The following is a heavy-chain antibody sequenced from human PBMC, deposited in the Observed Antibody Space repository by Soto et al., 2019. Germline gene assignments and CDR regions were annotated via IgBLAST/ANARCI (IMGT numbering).Heavy chain of an antibody. CDR1: GYTFTSYG. D-gene: IGHD6-19*01. J-gene: IGHJ6*02. Sequence: QVQLVQSGAEVKKPGASVQVSCKASGYTFTSYGISWVRQAPGQGLEWMGWISAYNGNTNYAQKLQDRVTMTTDTSTTTAYMELRSLRSDDTDVYYCARGAAGYYDYYGMDVWGQGTTVTVSS. CDR2: ISAYNGNT. V-gene: IGHV1-18*01. CDR3: ARGAAGYYDYYGMDV.